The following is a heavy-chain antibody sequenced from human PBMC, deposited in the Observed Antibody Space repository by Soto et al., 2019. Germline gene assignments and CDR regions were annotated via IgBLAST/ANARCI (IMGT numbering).Heavy chain of an antibody. Sequence: EVQLLESGGGLVQPGGSLRLSCAASGFTFNKYVMNWVRQAPGKGLEWVSGISGSAGTTYYADSVKGRFTISRDNAKNTLYLQMRSLRAEDSAVYFCVRDRDFYDGRGYASPGDAFDVWGQGTVVSVSS. V-gene: IGHV3-23*01. CDR1: GFTFNKYV. D-gene: IGHD3-22*01. CDR2: ISGSAGTT. J-gene: IGHJ3*01. CDR3: VRDRDFYDGRGYASPGDAFDV.